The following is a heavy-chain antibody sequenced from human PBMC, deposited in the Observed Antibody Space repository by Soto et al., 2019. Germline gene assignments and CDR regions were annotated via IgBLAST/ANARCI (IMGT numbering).Heavy chain of an antibody. Sequence: GGSLRLSCTASGFTFGDYAMSWFRQAPGKGLEWVGFIRSKAYGGTTEYAASVKGRFTISRDDSKSIAYLQMNSLKTEDTAVYYCTRRRGQWLVLDDAFDIWGQGTMVTVSS. D-gene: IGHD6-19*01. V-gene: IGHV3-49*03. J-gene: IGHJ3*02. CDR2: IRSKAYGGTT. CDR1: GFTFGDYA. CDR3: TRRRGQWLVLDDAFDI.